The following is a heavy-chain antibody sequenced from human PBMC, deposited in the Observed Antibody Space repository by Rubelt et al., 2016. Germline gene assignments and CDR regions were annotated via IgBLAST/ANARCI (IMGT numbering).Heavy chain of an antibody. V-gene: IGHV4-39*01. CDR1: GDSISNDNYY. D-gene: IGHD3-10*01. Sequence: QLHLQESGPGLVQPSETLSLTCTVFGDSISNDNYYWGWVRQSPGRGLEWIGSLHYSGSTYYNPSLNSRLTKIVHTSKNQFSRKLSSVTAADTAVYYCARGRGRFDYWGQGTLVTVSS. CDR2: LHYSGST. CDR3: ARGRGRFDY. J-gene: IGHJ4*02.